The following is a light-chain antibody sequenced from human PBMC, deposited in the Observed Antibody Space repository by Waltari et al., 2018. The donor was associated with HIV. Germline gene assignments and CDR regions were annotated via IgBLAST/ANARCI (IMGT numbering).Light chain of an antibody. CDR3: QQSYSTLT. J-gene: IGKJ4*01. CDR2: AAS. CDR1: QSISRY. V-gene: IGKV1-39*01. Sequence: DIQMTQSPSSLSASVGDRVTITCRASQSISRYLNWYQQKPGNAPKLLIYAASSLQSGVPSRFSGSGSGTDFTLTISSLQPEDFATYYCQQSYSTLTFGGGTKVEIK.